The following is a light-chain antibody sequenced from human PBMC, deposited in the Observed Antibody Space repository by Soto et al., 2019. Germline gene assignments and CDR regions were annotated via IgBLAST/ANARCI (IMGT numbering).Light chain of an antibody. CDR1: QSVSSN. V-gene: IGKV3-20*01. Sequence: EIVMTQSPATLSVSPGERASLSCRASQSVSSNLAWYQQKPGQAPRLLIYGASSRATGIPDRFSGSGSGTDFTLTISRLEPEDFAVYYCQQYGGTFGQGTKVDI. CDR2: GAS. CDR3: QQYGGT. J-gene: IGKJ1*01.